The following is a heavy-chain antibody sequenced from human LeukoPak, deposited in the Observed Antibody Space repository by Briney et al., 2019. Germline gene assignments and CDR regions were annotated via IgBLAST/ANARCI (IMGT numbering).Heavy chain of an antibody. CDR1: GFTFGDYA. V-gene: IGHV3-49*03. J-gene: IGHJ4*02. CDR3: AKDRYGVGGDY. D-gene: IGHD4/OR15-4a*01. CDR2: IRSKAYGGTT. Sequence: GGSLRLSCTASGFTFGDYAMSWFRQAPGKGLEWVGFIRSKAYGGTTEYAASVKGRFTISRDDSKSIAYLQMNSLRAEDTAVYYCAKDRYGVGGDYWGQGTLVTVSS.